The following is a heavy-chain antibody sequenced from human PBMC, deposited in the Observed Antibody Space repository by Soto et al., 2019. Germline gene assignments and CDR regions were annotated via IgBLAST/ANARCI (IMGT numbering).Heavy chain of an antibody. CDR3: AREINWKGVDY. V-gene: IGHV1-69*05. D-gene: IGHD1-20*01. J-gene: IGHJ4*02. CDR1: GDTFSTYT. Sequence: SVKVSCKASGDTFSTYTITWMRQAPGQGLEWMGGIIPRSAKTNYAQKIQGRVTITTDESTNTAYMELSSLRSEDTAVYYCAREINWKGVDYWGQGTLVTVSS. CDR2: IIPRSAKT.